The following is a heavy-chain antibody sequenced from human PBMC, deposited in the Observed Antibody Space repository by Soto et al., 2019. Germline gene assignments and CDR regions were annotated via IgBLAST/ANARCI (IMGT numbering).Heavy chain of an antibody. CDR2: IYYSGTT. D-gene: IGHD1-26*01. CDR3: ARREIQGPMDY. V-gene: IGHV4-28*01. Sequence: QVQLQESGPGLVKPSDTLSLTCAVSGYSISSSNWWGWIRQPPGKGLEWIGYIYYSGTTYYNPSLKRRVFMAVDTSNNQFSMNLSSVTAVDTAVYYCARREIQGPMDYWGQGPLITVSS. CDR1: GYSISSSNW. J-gene: IGHJ4*02.